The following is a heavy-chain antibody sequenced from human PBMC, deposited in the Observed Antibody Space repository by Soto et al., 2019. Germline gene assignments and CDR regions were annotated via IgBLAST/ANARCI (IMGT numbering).Heavy chain of an antibody. CDR1: GFTFTSSA. Sequence: SVKVSCKASGFTFTSSAIHWVRQARGQRLEWIGWIVVGSGDTNYAQKFQERVTITRDMSTSTAYMELSSLRSEDTAVYYCAAENYYDSSGYQTLAFDIWGQGTMVTVSS. D-gene: IGHD3-22*01. V-gene: IGHV1-58*02. J-gene: IGHJ3*02. CDR2: IVVGSGDT. CDR3: AAENYYDSSGYQTLAFDI.